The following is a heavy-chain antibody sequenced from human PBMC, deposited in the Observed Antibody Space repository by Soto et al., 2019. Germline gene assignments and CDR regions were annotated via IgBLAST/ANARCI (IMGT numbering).Heavy chain of an antibody. V-gene: IGHV4-39*01. J-gene: IGHJ6*02. Sequence: SETLSLTCTVSGVSISSSSYYWGWIRQPPGKGLEWLGGIYYSGRTYYNPSLKSRVTISVDTSKNQFSLKLSSVTAADTAVYYCASYSGSSTRDYYYGMDVWGQGTTVTVSS. CDR3: ASYSGSSTRDYYYGMDV. D-gene: IGHD6-6*01. CDR1: GVSISSSSYY. CDR2: IYYSGRT.